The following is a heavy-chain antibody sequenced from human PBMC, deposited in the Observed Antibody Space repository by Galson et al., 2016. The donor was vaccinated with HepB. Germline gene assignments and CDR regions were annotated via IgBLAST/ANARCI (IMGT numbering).Heavy chain of an antibody. CDR3: AHRPRGRNWFDP. J-gene: IGHJ5*02. CDR1: GFSLSDSGEG. V-gene: IGHV2-5*02. Sequence: PALVKPTQTLTLTCTFSGFSLSDSGEGVGWIRQPPGKALELVALIFWDDNERYSPSLKTRLTITKDTSKNQVVLTMTNMDPVDTATYYCAHRPRGRNWFDPWGQGTLVTVSS. CDR2: IFWDDNE. D-gene: IGHD2/OR15-2a*01.